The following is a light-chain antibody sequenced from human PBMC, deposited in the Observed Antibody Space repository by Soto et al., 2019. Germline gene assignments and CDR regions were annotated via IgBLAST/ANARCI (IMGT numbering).Light chain of an antibody. CDR3: QQYGSSGT. CDR1: RQVINSY. Sequence: IVLTQSPGTLSLSPGERATLSCIGSRQVINSYLAWYQQKPEKAPRLLIYGASSMDTGIPARFSGSGSGTDFTLTISSLEPEDSAVYYCQQYGSSGTFGQGTKVDIK. J-gene: IGKJ1*01. CDR2: GAS. V-gene: IGKV3-20*01.